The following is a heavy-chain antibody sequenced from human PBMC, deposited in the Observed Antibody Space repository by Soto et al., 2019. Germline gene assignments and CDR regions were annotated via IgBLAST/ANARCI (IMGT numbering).Heavy chain of an antibody. D-gene: IGHD5-12*01. V-gene: IGHV4-30-4*01. Sequence: QVQLQESGPGLVKPSQTLSLSCTVSGASINSGDYYWSWIRQPPGKGLEWIGYIYYTGNTVFNPSLKSRVSISVDTPKNQFSLRLHSVTAADTAVYYCSSLPDGYTSGLDYWGPGTLVTVSS. CDR1: GASINSGDYY. CDR2: IYYTGNT. CDR3: SSLPDGYTSGLDY. J-gene: IGHJ4*02.